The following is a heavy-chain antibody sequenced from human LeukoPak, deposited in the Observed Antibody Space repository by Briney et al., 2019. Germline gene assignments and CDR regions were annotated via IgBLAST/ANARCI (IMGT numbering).Heavy chain of an antibody. CDR3: ARSWAAGFDY. CDR2: INPSGGST. J-gene: IGHJ4*02. V-gene: IGHV1-46*01. Sequence: ASVKVSCKASGYTFTNYHMHWVRQAPGQGLEWMGIINPSGGSTSYAQKFQGRVTMTRDTSTSTVYMELSSLRSEDTAVYYCARSWAAGFDYWGQGTLVTVSS. D-gene: IGHD6-13*01. CDR1: GYTFTNYH.